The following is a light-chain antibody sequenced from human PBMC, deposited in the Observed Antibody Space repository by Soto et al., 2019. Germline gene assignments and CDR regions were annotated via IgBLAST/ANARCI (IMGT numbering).Light chain of an antibody. CDR2: AAS. CDR3: QQSYSTPFT. V-gene: IGKV1-39*01. J-gene: IGKJ3*01. Sequence: DIXMTQSPSSLSASVGDRVTITCRASQSISGYLNWYQQRPGKAPKLLIYAASTLQSGVPSRFSGSGSGTDFTLTISSLQPEDFATYYCQQSYSTPFTFGPGTKVDIK. CDR1: QSISGY.